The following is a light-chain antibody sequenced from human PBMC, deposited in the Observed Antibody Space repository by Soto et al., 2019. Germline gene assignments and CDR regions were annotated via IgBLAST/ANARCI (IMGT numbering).Light chain of an antibody. CDR2: EGT. Sequence: QSALTQPASVSGSPGQSITISCTGTPRNVGGYNLVSWYQQHPGRAPELIIYEGTQRPSGVSARFSGSKSGNTASLTISGLQADDEADYYCCSYAGNGYVFGTGTKVTVL. J-gene: IGLJ1*01. CDR1: PRNVGGYNL. V-gene: IGLV2-23*01. CDR3: CSYAGNGYV.